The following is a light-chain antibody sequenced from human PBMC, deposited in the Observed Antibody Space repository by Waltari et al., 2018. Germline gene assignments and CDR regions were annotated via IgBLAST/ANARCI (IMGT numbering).Light chain of an antibody. CDR2: GNN. CDR1: NPKIGAGHD. Sequence: QSVPTQPPPVSGTPGQRVTISCSRSNPKIGAGHDVPWYQPLPGTAPKLPLSGNNNRPSGVPDRFSGSKSGTSASLAITGLQADDEADYFCQSFDNMLSGGVVFGGGTKLAVL. CDR3: QSFDNMLSGGVV. V-gene: IGLV1-40*01. J-gene: IGLJ2*01.